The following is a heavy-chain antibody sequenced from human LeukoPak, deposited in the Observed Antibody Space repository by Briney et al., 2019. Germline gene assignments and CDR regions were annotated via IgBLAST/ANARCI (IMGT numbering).Heavy chain of an antibody. Sequence: ASVKVSCKASGYTFTSYYMHWVRQAPGQGLEWMGIINPSGGSTSYAQKFQGRVTMTRDTSTSTVYMELNSLRSEDTAVYYCARDRYSSSWYPTHNGWFDPWGQGTLVTVSS. D-gene: IGHD6-13*01. CDR1: GYTFTSYY. J-gene: IGHJ5*02. CDR2: INPSGGST. CDR3: ARDRYSSSWYPTHNGWFDP. V-gene: IGHV1-46*01.